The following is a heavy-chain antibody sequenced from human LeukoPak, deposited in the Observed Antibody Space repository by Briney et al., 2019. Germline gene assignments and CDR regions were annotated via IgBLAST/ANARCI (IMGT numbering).Heavy chain of an antibody. CDR3: AREAAAGHAFDI. V-gene: IGHV3-7*01. CDR2: IKQDGSEK. J-gene: IGHJ3*02. CDR1: GFTFTNYW. D-gene: IGHD6-13*01. Sequence: GGSLRLSCAASGFTFTNYWMSWVRQAPGKGLEWVGNIKQDGSEKFYVDSVKGRFTISRDNAKNSLYLQMNSLRAEDTAVYYCAREAAAGHAFDIWGQGTMVTVSS.